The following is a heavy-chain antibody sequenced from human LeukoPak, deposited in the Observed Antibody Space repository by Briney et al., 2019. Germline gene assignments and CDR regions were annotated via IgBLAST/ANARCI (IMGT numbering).Heavy chain of an antibody. CDR3: ARADHKHMNYDILTGYPHLDY. D-gene: IGHD3-9*01. V-gene: IGHV1-46*01. CDR1: GYTFTSYY. Sequence: ASVKVSCKASGYTFTSYYMHWVRQAPGQGLEWMGIINPSGGSTSYAQKFQGRVTITADESTSTAYMELSSLRSEDTAVYYCARADHKHMNYDILTGYPHLDYWGQGTLVTVSS. J-gene: IGHJ4*02. CDR2: INPSGGST.